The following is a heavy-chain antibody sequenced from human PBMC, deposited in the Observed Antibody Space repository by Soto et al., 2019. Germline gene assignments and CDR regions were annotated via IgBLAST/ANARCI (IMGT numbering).Heavy chain of an antibody. V-gene: IGHV1-18*04. J-gene: IGHJ5*02. CDR3: ASMQDLFAP. D-gene: IGHD2-2*01. Sequence: AGSMQVSCTASGNTFTSYGISWVRQAPGQGLEWMGWISAYNGNTNYAQKLQGRVTMTTDTSTSTAYMELRSLRSDDTAVYYCASMQDLFAPWGQGNQVTVSS. CDR2: ISAYNGNT. CDR1: GNTFTSYG.